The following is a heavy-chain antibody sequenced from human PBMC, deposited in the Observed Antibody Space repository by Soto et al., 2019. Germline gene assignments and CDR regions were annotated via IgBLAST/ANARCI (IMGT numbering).Heavy chain of an antibody. V-gene: IGHV3-30*18. CDR2: ISYDGSNK. D-gene: IGHD6-13*01. CDR3: AKARQKQLVLTGFDP. J-gene: IGHJ5*02. Sequence: QVQLVESGGGVVQPGRSLRLSCAASGFTFSSYGMHWVRQAPGKGLEWVAVISYDGSNKYYADSVKGRFTISRDNSKNTLYLQMNSLRAEDTAVYYCAKARQKQLVLTGFDPWGQGTLVTVSS. CDR1: GFTFSSYG.